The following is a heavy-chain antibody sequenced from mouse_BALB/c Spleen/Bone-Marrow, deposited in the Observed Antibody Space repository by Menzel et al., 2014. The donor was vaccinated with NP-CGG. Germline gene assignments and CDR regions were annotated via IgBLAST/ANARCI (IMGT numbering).Heavy chain of an antibody. CDR3: ARPMINTYFDH. D-gene: IGHD2-4*01. CDR2: ISSGGSYT. CDR1: GFTFSNYG. J-gene: IGHJ2*01. Sequence: VKLVESGGDLVKPGGSLKLSCAASGFTFSNYGMSWVRQTPDKRLEWVATISSGGSYTYYPDSVKGRFTISRDNAKNTLYLQMSSLKSEDTAMYYCARPMINTYFDHWGQGTTLTVSS. V-gene: IGHV5-6*02.